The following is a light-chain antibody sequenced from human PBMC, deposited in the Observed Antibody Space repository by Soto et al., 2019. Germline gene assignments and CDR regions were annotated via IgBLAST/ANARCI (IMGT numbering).Light chain of an antibody. V-gene: IGLV2-8*01. CDR1: SSDVGGYNY. Sequence: QSALTQPPSASGSPGQSVTICCTGTSSDVGGYNYVSWYQQHPGKAPKLMIYEVSKRPSGVPDRFSGSKSGNTASLTVSGLQAGDEADYYCSSYAGSNNFVVFGGGTQLTVL. J-gene: IGLJ2*01. CDR3: SSYAGSNNFVV. CDR2: EVS.